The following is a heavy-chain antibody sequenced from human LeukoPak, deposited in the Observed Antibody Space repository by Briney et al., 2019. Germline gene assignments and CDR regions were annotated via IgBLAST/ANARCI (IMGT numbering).Heavy chain of an antibody. Sequence: SETLSLTCTVSGGSISTYYWSWIRQPAEKGLEWIGRVSTSGTTQHNPSFKSRVTMSVDTSSNQFSLKLSSVTAADTAVYYCARGSYYDTLTGYYRGSFDSWGQGTLVTVSS. J-gene: IGHJ4*02. D-gene: IGHD3-9*01. CDR1: GGSISTYY. V-gene: IGHV4-4*07. CDR3: ARGSYYDTLTGYYRGSFDS. CDR2: VSTSGTT.